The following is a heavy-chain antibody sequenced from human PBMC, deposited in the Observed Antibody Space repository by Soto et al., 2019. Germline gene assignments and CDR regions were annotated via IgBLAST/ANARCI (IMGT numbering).Heavy chain of an antibody. J-gene: IGHJ4*02. CDR2: ISYDGSNN. CDR3: ARGSEYYYDGSGPLDC. D-gene: IGHD3-22*01. Sequence: GGSLRLSCAASGFTFSTYTIHWVRQAPGKGLEWVALISYDGSNNYYADSVKGRFTISRDNSKNTLYLQMTSLRAGDTAVYFCARGSEYYYDGSGPLDCWGQGTLVTVSS. V-gene: IGHV3-30-3*01. CDR1: GFTFSTYT.